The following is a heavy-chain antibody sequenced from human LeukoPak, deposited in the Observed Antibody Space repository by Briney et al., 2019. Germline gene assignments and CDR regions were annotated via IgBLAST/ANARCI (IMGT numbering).Heavy chain of an antibody. Sequence: SVKVSCKASGGTFSSYAISWVRQAPGQGLEWMGGIMPIFGTANYAQKFQGRVTITTDESTGTAYMELSSLRSEDTAVYYCARGATIFGVPSYYYMDVWGRGTTVTVSS. CDR2: IMPIFGTA. CDR1: GGTFSSYA. V-gene: IGHV1-69*05. J-gene: IGHJ6*03. CDR3: ARGATIFGVPSYYYMDV. D-gene: IGHD3-3*01.